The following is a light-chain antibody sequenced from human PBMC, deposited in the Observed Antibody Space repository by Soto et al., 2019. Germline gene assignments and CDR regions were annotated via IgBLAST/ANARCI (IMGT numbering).Light chain of an antibody. CDR2: RND. Sequence: QSVLTQPPSVSGAPGQRVTISCTGSSSNIGAGYDVHWYQQLPGTAPKLLIYRNDQRPSGVPDRFSGSKSGTSGSLAISGLRSEDVADYYCVAWDGSLSSVLFGGGTKLTVL. CDR3: VAWDGSLSSVL. J-gene: IGLJ3*02. CDR1: SSNIGAGYD. V-gene: IGLV1-47*01.